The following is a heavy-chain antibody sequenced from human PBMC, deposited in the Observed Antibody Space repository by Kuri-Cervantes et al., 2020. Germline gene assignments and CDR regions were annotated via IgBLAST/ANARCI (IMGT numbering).Heavy chain of an antibody. J-gene: IGHJ4*02. V-gene: IGHV3-30-3*01. CDR2: ISYDGSNK. D-gene: IGHD5-18*01. Sequence: GESLKISCAASGFTFSSYAMHWVRQAPGKGLEWVAVISYDGSNKYFADSVKGRFTIYRDNLENTLNLQMNSLRAEDTAVYYCAREDTRRTLDSWGQGTLVTVSS. CDR1: GFTFSSYA. CDR3: AREDTRRTLDS.